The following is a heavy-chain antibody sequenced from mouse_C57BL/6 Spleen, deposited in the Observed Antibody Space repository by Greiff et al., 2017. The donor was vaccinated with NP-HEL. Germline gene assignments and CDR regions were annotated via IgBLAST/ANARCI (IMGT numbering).Heavy chain of an antibody. Sequence: QVQLQQSGAELVKPGASVKLSCKASGYTFTSYWMHWVKQRPGQGLEWIGMIHPNSGSTNYNEKFKSKATLTGDKSSSTAYMQLSSLTTEDSADDYCASLSYYDYDEGMDYWGQGTSVTVSS. V-gene: IGHV1-64*01. CDR1: GYTFTSYW. J-gene: IGHJ4*01. CDR2: IHPNSGST. D-gene: IGHD2-4*01. CDR3: ASLSYYDYDEGMDY.